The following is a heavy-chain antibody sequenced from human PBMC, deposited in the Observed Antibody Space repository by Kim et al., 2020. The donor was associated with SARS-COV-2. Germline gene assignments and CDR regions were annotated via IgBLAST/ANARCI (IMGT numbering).Heavy chain of an antibody. CDR3: AREIHLGELSPENYYYYYYGMDV. Sequence: GGSLRLSCAASGFTVSSNYMSWVRQAPGKGLEWVSVIYSGGSTYYADSVKGRFTISRDNSKNTLYLQMNSLRAEDTAVYYCAREIHLGELSPENYYYYYYGMDVWGQGTTVTVSS. V-gene: IGHV3-53*01. J-gene: IGHJ6*02. D-gene: IGHD3-16*02. CDR2: IYSGGST. CDR1: GFTVSSNY.